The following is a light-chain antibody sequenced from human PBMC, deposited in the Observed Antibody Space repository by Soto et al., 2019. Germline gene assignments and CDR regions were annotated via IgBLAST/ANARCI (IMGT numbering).Light chain of an antibody. CDR1: SSDVGGYTY. V-gene: IGLV2-11*01. Sequence: QSALTQPRSVSGSPGQSVTISCTGTSSDVGGYTYVSWYQQHPGKAPKVMIYDVSKRPSGVPDRFSGSKSGNTASLTISGLQADDEADYDCCSYAGSYTFVLGSGTKLTVL. CDR3: CSYAGSYTFV. J-gene: IGLJ1*01. CDR2: DVS.